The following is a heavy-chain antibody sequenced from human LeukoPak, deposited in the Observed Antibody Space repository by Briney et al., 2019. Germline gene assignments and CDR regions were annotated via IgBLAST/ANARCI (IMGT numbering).Heavy chain of an antibody. Sequence: GGSLRLSCAASAFTFSRYWMTWVRQAPGKGLEWVANIKEDGSEKYYVDSVKGRFSISRGNTKNTLYLQMNSLRAEDSAVYYCVKDRTTVTLFDYWGQGALVTVSS. CDR3: VKDRTTVTLFDY. CDR1: AFTFSRYW. CDR2: IKEDGSEK. D-gene: IGHD4-17*01. V-gene: IGHV3-7*01. J-gene: IGHJ4*02.